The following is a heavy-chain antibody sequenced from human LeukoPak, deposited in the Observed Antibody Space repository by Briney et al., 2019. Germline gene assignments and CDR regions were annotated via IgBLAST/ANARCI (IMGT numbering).Heavy chain of an antibody. V-gene: IGHV1-2*04. Sequence: ASVKVSRKASGYTFTGYYMHWVRQAPGQGLEWMGWINPNSGGTNYAQKFQGWVTMTRDTSISTAYMELSGLRSDDTAVYYCARQILAAAGIDYWGQGTLVTVSS. CDR3: ARQILAAAGIDY. CDR2: INPNSGGT. J-gene: IGHJ4*02. CDR1: GYTFTGYY. D-gene: IGHD6-13*01.